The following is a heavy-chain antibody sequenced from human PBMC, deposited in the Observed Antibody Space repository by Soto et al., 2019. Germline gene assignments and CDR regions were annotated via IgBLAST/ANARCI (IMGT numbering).Heavy chain of an antibody. CDR3: ARGALYCTNGVCYNWFDP. D-gene: IGHD2-8*01. J-gene: IGHJ5*02. V-gene: IGHV3-30-3*01. CDR1: GFTFSSYA. CDR2: ISYDGSNK. Sequence: GGSLRLSCAASGFTFSSYAMHWVRQAPGKGLEWVAVISYDGSNKYYADSVKGRFTISRDNSKNTLYLQMNSLRAEDTAVYYCARGALYCTNGVCYNWFDPWGQGTLVTVSS.